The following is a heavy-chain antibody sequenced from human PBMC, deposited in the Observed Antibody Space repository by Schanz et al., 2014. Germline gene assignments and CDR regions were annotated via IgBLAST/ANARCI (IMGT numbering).Heavy chain of an antibody. D-gene: IGHD5-12*01. V-gene: IGHV1-69*04. CDR3: ARGPLGTSP. J-gene: IGHJ5*02. CDR2: IISILGIP. Sequence: QVQLVQSWAEVKGPGASLKVSCKASGYSFSAHYLHWEREAPGQGLEWMGRIISILGIPNYAQKCQGRVTFTADKSTSTAYMELSSLKSEDTAVYYCARGPLGTSPWGQGTLVTVSS. CDR1: GYSFSAHY.